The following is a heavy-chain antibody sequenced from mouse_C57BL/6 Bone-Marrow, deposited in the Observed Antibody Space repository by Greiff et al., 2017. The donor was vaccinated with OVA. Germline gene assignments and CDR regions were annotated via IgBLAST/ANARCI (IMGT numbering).Heavy chain of an antibody. Sequence: QVHVKQSGAELVRPGASVTLSCKASGYTFTDYEMHWVKQTPVHGLEWIGAIDPETGGTAYNQKFKGKAILTADKSSSTAYMELRSLTSEDSAVYYCTREGYYGYGAMDYWGQGTSVTVSS. CDR3: TREGYYGYGAMDY. CDR1: GYTFTDYE. CDR2: IDPETGGT. J-gene: IGHJ4*01. V-gene: IGHV1-15*01. D-gene: IGHD2-2*01.